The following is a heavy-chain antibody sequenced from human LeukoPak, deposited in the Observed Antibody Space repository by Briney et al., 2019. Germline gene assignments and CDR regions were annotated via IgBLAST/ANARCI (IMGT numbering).Heavy chain of an antibody. D-gene: IGHD6-19*01. Sequence: SVTVSCKASGGTFSSYAISWVRQAPGQGLEWMGGIIPIFGTANYAQKFQGRVTITADESTSTAYMELSSLRSEDTAVYYCARVGEYSSGWYPDWGQGTLVTVSS. V-gene: IGHV1-69*13. CDR2: IIPIFGTA. J-gene: IGHJ4*02. CDR3: ARVGEYSSGWYPD. CDR1: GGTFSSYA.